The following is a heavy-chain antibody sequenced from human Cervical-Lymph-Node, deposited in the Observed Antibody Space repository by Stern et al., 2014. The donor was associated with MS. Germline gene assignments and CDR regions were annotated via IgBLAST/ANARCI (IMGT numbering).Heavy chain of an antibody. Sequence: VQLEESGAEVKKPGASVKVSCKASGYTFTTYSVHWVRQAPGQGLEWMGIINPSGDSVSYAQRFQGRVTMTRDTSTSTVYMELSSLRSEDTAVYYCATGGAAPRYFDLWGRGTLVIVSS. CDR2: INPSGDSV. J-gene: IGHJ2*01. V-gene: IGHV1-46*01. CDR1: GYTFTTYS. D-gene: IGHD3-10*01. CDR3: ATGGAAPRYFDL.